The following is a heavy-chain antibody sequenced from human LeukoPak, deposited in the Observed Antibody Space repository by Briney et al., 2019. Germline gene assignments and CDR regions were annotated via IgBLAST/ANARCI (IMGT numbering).Heavy chain of an antibody. D-gene: IGHD3-9*01. CDR2: IYTSGST. Sequence: SETLSLTCTVSGGSISSGSYYWSWIRQPAGKGLEWIGRIYTSGSTNYNPSLKSRVTMSVDTSKNQFSLKLSSVTAADTAVYYGARDFGYDILTGYLVDAFDIWGQGTMVTVSS. V-gene: IGHV4-61*02. CDR3: ARDFGYDILTGYLVDAFDI. J-gene: IGHJ3*02. CDR1: GGSISSGSYY.